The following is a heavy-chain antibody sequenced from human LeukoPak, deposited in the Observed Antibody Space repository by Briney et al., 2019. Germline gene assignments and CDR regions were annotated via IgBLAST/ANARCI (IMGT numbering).Heavy chain of an antibody. V-gene: IGHV1-8*01. Sequence: ASVKVSCKASRYTFSNYDINWVRQATGQGLEWMGWMSPNSGNTGYAQKFQGRVTITADESTSTAYMELSSLRSEDTAVYYCASGGGRDGWIFDYWGQGTLVTVSS. J-gene: IGHJ4*02. D-gene: IGHD5-24*01. CDR1: RYTFSNYD. CDR2: MSPNSGNT. CDR3: ASGGGRDGWIFDY.